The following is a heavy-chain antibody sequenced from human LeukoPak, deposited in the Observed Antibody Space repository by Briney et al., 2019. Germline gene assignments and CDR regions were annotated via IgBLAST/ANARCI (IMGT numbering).Heavy chain of an antibody. V-gene: IGHV4-59*01. CDR3: ANSPYDCDSSGYYDD. Sequence: SETLSLTCTVSGGSISSYYWSWIRQPPGKGLEWIGYIYYSGSTNYNPSLKSRVTISVDTSKNQFSLKLSSVTAADTAAYYCANSPYDCDSSGYYDDWGQGTLVTVSS. D-gene: IGHD3-22*01. CDR2: IYYSGST. J-gene: IGHJ4*02. CDR1: GGSISSYY.